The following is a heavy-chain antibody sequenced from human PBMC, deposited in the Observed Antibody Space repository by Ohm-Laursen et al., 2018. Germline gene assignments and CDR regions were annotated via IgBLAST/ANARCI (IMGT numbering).Heavy chain of an antibody. D-gene: IGHD3-3*01. Sequence: SLRLSCTASGFTFSSYWMSWVRQAPGKGLEWVANIKQDGSEKYYVDSVKGRFTISRDNAKNSLYLQMNSLRAEDTAVYYCARDPSVRFLEWLRAFDIWGQGTMVTVSS. CDR3: ARDPSVRFLEWLRAFDI. V-gene: IGHV3-7*01. J-gene: IGHJ3*02. CDR2: IKQDGSEK. CDR1: GFTFSSYW.